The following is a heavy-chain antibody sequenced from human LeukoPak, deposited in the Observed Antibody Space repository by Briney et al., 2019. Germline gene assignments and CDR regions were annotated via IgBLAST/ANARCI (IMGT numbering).Heavy chain of an antibody. CDR3: ARSAPTLTYDILTGYLGY. J-gene: IGHJ4*02. Sequence: GASVKVSCKASGYTFTSYHMHWVRQAPGQGLEWMGWINPNSGGTNYAQKFQGRVTMTRDTSISTAYMELSRLRSDDTAFYYCARSAPTLTYDILTGYLGYWGQGTLVTVSS. CDR2: INPNSGGT. D-gene: IGHD3-9*01. V-gene: IGHV1-2*02. CDR1: GYTFTSYH.